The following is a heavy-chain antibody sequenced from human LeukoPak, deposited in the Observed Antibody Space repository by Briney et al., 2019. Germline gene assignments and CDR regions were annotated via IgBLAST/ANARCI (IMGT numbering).Heavy chain of an antibody. Sequence: GGSLRLSCAASGFTFDDYAMHWVRQAPGKGLEWVSGISWNSGSIGYADSVKGRFTISRDNAKNSLYLQMNSLRAEDTAVYYCARDRGYNWNGHLDYWGQGTLVTVSS. CDR3: ARDRGYNWNGHLDY. CDR2: ISWNSGSI. CDR1: GFTFDDYA. J-gene: IGHJ4*02. V-gene: IGHV3-9*01. D-gene: IGHD1-20*01.